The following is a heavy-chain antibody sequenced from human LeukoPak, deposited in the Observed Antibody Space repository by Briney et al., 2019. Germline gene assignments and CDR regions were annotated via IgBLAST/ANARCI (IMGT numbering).Heavy chain of an antibody. CDR2: IQYSGST. J-gene: IGHJ5*02. Sequence: PSETLSLTCNVSGGSISTTNYYWGWIRQPPGKGLEWLGNIQYSGSTYYNPSLQSRVTLSVDTSKNQFSLKLSSVTAADTAVYYCAREGKNYYGSGSYYRAYNWFDPWGQGTLVTVSS. D-gene: IGHD3-10*01. V-gene: IGHV4-39*07. CDR3: AREGKNYYGSGSYYRAYNWFDP. CDR1: GGSISTTNYY.